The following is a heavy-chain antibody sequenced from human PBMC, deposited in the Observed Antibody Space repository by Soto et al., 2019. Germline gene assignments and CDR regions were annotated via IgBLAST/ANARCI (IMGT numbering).Heavy chain of an antibody. CDR1: GGTFSSYA. J-gene: IGHJ5*02. V-gene: IGHV1-69*13. CDR2: IIPIFGTA. Sequence: SVKVSCKASGGTFSSYAISWVRQAPGQGLEWMGGIIPIFGTANYAQKFQGRVTITADESTSTAYMELSSLRSEDTAVYYCARDNKPNYYDSSGYSWFDPWGQVTLGTVSS. CDR3: ARDNKPNYYDSSGYSWFDP. D-gene: IGHD3-22*01.